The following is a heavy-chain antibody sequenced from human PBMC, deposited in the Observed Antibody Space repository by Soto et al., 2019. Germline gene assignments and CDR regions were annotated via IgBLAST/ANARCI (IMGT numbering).Heavy chain of an antibody. CDR3: ARHMGYCTNGVCPLYYYYGMDV. V-gene: IGHV5-51*01. CDR1: GYSFTSYW. CDR2: IYPGDSDT. D-gene: IGHD2-8*01. J-gene: IGHJ6*02. Sequence: GESLKISCKGSGYSFTSYWIGWVRQMTGKGLAWMGIIYPGDSDTRYSPSFQGQVTISADKSISTAYLQWSSLKASDTAMYYCARHMGYCTNGVCPLYYYYGMDVWGQGTTVTVSS.